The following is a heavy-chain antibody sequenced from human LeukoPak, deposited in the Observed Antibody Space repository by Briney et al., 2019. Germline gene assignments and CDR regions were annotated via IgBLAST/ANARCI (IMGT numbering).Heavy chain of an antibody. Sequence: GGSLRLSCAASGFTFSNAWMSWVRQAPGKGLEWVGRIKSKTDGGTTDYAAPVKGRFTISRDDSKNRLYLQMNSLKTEDTAVYYCTTDHPEYYYGSGSYYKPFFDYWGQGTLVTVSS. CDR1: GFTFSNAW. CDR2: IKSKTDGGTT. J-gene: IGHJ4*02. V-gene: IGHV3-15*01. D-gene: IGHD3-10*01. CDR3: TTDHPEYYYGSGSYYKPFFDY.